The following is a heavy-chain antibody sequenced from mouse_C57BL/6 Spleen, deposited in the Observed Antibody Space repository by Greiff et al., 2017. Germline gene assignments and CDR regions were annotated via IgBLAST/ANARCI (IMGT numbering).Heavy chain of an antibody. CDR3: ARSSGGSSYFDD. J-gene: IGHJ2*01. Sequence: QVQLQQSGAELMMPGASVKLSCKATGYTFTGYWIEWVKQRPGNGLEWIGELLPGSGSTYYNEKFKGKATFAADTSSNTAYMQLSCLTTEDSAIYYCARSSGGSSYFDDWGQGTTLTVSS. V-gene: IGHV1-9*01. D-gene: IGHD1-1*01. CDR1: GYTFTGYW. CDR2: LLPGSGST.